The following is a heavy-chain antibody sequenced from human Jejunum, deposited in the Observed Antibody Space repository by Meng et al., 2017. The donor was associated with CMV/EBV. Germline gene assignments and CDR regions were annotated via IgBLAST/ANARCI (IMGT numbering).Heavy chain of an antibody. CDR1: SCSA. D-gene: IGHD2-2*01. CDR2: LSSSGDAT. Sequence: SCSAMYGVRQAPGRGLDLVSGLSSSGDATYYADSVKGRFTISRGNSEHTLYLQMNGLTAEDTAVYYCAKPIDYCTSATCHRAFDSWGQGTLVTVSS. V-gene: IGHV3-23*01. J-gene: IGHJ4*02. CDR3: AKPIDYCTSATCHRAFDS.